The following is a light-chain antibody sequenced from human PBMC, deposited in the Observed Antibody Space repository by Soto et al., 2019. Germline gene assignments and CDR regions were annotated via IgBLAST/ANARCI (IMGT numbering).Light chain of an antibody. CDR2: DAS. V-gene: IGKV1-5*01. Sequence: DLQRTQSPSTLSASVGDRVTITSRASQSINGWLAWYQQKPGKAPNLLIYDASTLESGVPSRFSGGGSGTEFTLTISSLQPDDFATYYCQRYNNIARTFGQGTKVDIK. J-gene: IGKJ1*01. CDR3: QRYNNIART. CDR1: QSINGW.